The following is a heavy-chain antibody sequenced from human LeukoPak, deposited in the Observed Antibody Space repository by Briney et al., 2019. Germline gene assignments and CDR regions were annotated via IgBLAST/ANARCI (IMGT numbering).Heavy chain of an antibody. CDR3: AKGGRGGYNIAFDV. J-gene: IGHJ3*01. D-gene: IGHD5-24*01. Sequence: PGGSLRLSCAASGFTLSNSAMTWVLQAPGKGLEWVSGFSATDGNANYADSVKGRFTISRDNSKNTVHLQMNSLRPEDTALYYCAKGGRGGYNIAFDVWGQGTMVTVSS. CDR1: GFTLSNSA. CDR2: FSATDGNA. V-gene: IGHV3-23*01.